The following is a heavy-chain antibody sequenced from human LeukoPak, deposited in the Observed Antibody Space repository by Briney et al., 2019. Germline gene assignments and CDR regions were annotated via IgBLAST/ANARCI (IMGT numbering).Heavy chain of an antibody. CDR2: SNPTSGGT. D-gene: IGHD6-19*01. Sequence: ASVNVSCKASGYTVTGYYMHWVRQAPGQGLEWMGRSNPTSGGTNYAQKFQGRVTMTRDTSISTAYMELSRLRSDDTAVYYCARDSGWSTPPFDYWGQGTLVTVSS. CDR1: GYTVTGYY. CDR3: ARDSGWSTPPFDY. J-gene: IGHJ4*02. V-gene: IGHV1-2*06.